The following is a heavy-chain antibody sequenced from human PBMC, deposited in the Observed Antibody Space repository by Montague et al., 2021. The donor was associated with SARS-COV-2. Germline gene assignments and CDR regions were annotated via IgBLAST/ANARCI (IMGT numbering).Heavy chain of an antibody. V-gene: IGHV4-61*02. J-gene: IGHJ1*01. Sequence: TLSLTCTVSDGSINTDTYFWSWIRQPAGKGLEWIGRIWTSGTTKYNPTLKSRVTMSMDTSKKQSSLNVTSVTAADTAVYYCARGAKYYGFYHPFEDWGQGALVTVSS. CDR1: DGSINTDTYF. D-gene: IGHD3-16*01. CDR3: ARGAKYYGFYHPFED. CDR2: IWTSGTT.